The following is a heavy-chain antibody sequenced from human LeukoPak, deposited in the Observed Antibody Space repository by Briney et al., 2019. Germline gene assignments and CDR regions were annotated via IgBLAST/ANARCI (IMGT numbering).Heavy chain of an antibody. Sequence: GASVKVSCKASGYTFTSYGISGVRQAPGQGLGWMGWVSPYKGNTNYAQKLQGRVTMTTDTSTSTAYMELRSLRSDDTAVYYCARQGLVVVAATRYYYYGMDVWGQGTTVTVSS. CDR3: ARQGLVVVAATRYYYYGMDV. V-gene: IGHV1-18*01. J-gene: IGHJ6*02. CDR2: VSPYKGNT. CDR1: GYTFTSYG. D-gene: IGHD2-15*01.